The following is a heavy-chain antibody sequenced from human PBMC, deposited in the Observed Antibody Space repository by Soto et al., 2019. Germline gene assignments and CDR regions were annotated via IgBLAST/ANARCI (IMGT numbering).Heavy chain of an antibody. CDR3: ARVPGAYYYGMDV. CDR1: GFTFSSYS. CDR2: ISSSSSYI. J-gene: IGHJ6*02. V-gene: IGHV3-21*01. D-gene: IGHD3-10*01. Sequence: GGSLRLSCAASGFTFSSYSMNWVRQAPGKGLEWVSSISSSSSYIYYADSVKGRFTISRDNAKNSLYLQMNSLRAEDTAVYYCARVPGAYYYGMDVWGQGTTVTVSS.